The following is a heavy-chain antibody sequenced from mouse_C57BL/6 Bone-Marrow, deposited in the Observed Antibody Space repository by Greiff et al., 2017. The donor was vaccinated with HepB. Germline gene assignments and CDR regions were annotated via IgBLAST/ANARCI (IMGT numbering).Heavy chain of an antibody. J-gene: IGHJ3*01. D-gene: IGHD2-3*01. CDR2: IYPGDGDT. V-gene: IGHV1-82*01. Sequence: QVQLQQSGAELAKPGASVKLSCKASGYTFTSYWMHWVKQRPGQGLEWIGRIYPGDGDTNYNGKFKGKATLTADKSSSTAYMQLSSLTSEDSAVYCGAQGWLPAWFAYWGQGTLVTVSA. CDR1: GYTFTSYW. CDR3: AQGWLPAWFAY.